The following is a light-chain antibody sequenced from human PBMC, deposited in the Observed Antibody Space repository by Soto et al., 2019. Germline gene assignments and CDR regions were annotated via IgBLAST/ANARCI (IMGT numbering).Light chain of an antibody. CDR3: QAYDYSLTASV. J-gene: IGLJ3*02. V-gene: IGLV1-40*01. CDR2: GNR. Sequence: VLTQPPSVSGAPGQRVTISCTGNSSNLGAGYDVHWYQQLAGAAPKLVIFGNRNRPSGVPERFSGSKPGTSASLAITGLQAEDEADYYCQAYDYSLTASVFGGGTKVTVL. CDR1: SSNLGAGYD.